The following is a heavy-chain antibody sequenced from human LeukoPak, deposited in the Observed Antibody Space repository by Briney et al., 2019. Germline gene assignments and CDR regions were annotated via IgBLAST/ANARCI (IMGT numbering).Heavy chain of an antibody. V-gene: IGHV3-11*01. CDR2: ISSSGSTI. Sequence: GGSLTLSCAASGFTFSDYYMSWLRQAPGKGLEWVSYISSSGSTIYYADSVKGRFTISRDNAKNSLYLQMNSLRAEDTAVYYCARDRYSWYNIGYYNYYYGMDVWGQGTTVTVSS. J-gene: IGHJ6*02. D-gene: IGHD6-13*01. CDR1: GFTFSDYY. CDR3: ARDRYSWYNIGYYNYYYGMDV.